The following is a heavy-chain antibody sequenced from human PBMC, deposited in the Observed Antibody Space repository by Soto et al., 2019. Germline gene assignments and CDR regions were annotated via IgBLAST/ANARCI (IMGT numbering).Heavy chain of an antibody. J-gene: IGHJ4*02. CDR3: ARDLGSGWYNY. D-gene: IGHD6-19*01. CDR2: IIPIFGTA. Sequence: ASVEVSCKASAGTFSSYSISWVRQAPGQGLEWMGGIIPIFGTANYAQKFQGRVTITADESTSTAYMEPSSLRSDDTAVYYCARDLGSGWYNYWGQGTLVTVSS. CDR1: AGTFSSYS. V-gene: IGHV1-69*13.